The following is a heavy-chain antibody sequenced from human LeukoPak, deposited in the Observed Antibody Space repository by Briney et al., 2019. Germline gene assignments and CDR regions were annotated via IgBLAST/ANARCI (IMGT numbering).Heavy chain of an antibody. Sequence: ASVKVSCKASGYTFTSYGISWVRQAPGQGLEWMGWISAYNGNTNYAQKLQGRVTMTTDTSTSTAYMELRSLRSDDTAVYYCARGRGAAGTRWYFDLWGRGTLVTVCS. V-gene: IGHV1-18*01. J-gene: IGHJ2*01. CDR2: ISAYNGNT. CDR3: ARGRGAAGTRWYFDL. CDR1: GYTFTSYG. D-gene: IGHD6-13*01.